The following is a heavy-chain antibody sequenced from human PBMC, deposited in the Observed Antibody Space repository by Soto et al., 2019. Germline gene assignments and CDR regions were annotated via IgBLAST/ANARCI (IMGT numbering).Heavy chain of an antibody. CDR1: GFTFSSYA. Sequence: QVQLVESGGGVVQPGRSLRLSCAASGFTFSSYAMHWVRQAPGKGLEWVAVISYDGSNKYYADSVKGRFTISRDNXKXXLYLQMNSLRAEDTAVYYCARDLDPRVELRGGFDPWGQGTLVTVSS. CDR3: ARDLDPRVELRGGFDP. D-gene: IGHD1-7*01. J-gene: IGHJ5*02. CDR2: ISYDGSNK. V-gene: IGHV3-30-3*01.